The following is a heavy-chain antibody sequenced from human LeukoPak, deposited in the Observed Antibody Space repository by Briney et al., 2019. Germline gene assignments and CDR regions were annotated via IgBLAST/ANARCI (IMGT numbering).Heavy chain of an antibody. J-gene: IGHJ6*04. D-gene: IGHD3-3*01. CDR1: GGTFSDYA. V-gene: IGHV1-69*06. CDR3: AGIPVFGVVLHQEPV. CDR2: FIPILGTA. Sequence: SVTVSCKASGGTFSDYALNWVRQAPGQGLEWMGVFIPILGTANSTQKFQGRVTITADISTNTVYMELSSLRSEDTAVYFCAGIPVFGVVLHQEPVWGKGTTVTVSS.